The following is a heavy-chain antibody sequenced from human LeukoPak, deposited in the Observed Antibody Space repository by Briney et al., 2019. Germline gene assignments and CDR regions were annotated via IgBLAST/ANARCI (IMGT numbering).Heavy chain of an antibody. Sequence: GGSLRLSCAASDFTVSSSYMNWVRQAPGKGLEWVAVIYSGGATYYADSVKGRFTMSSDNPENTLYLQMNSLRAEDTAVYHCARAPYGVGVFDYWGQGALVTVSS. CDR3: ARAPYGVGVFDY. D-gene: IGHD1-26*01. CDR2: IYSGGAT. V-gene: IGHV3-53*05. CDR1: DFTVSSSY. J-gene: IGHJ4*02.